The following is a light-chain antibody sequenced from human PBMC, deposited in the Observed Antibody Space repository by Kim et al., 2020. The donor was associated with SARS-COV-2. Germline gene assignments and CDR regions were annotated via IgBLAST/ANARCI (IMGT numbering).Light chain of an antibody. CDR1: QSVSSN. CDR3: QQYNNWLPPYT. V-gene: IGKV3-15*01. J-gene: IGKJ2*01. CDR2: GAS. Sequence: EIVMTQSPATLSVSPGERVTLSCRASQSVSSNLAWYQQKPGQAPRLLIYGASTRATGIPARFSGSGSGTEFTLTISSLQSEDFAVYYCQQYNNWLPPYTFGQGTKLEI.